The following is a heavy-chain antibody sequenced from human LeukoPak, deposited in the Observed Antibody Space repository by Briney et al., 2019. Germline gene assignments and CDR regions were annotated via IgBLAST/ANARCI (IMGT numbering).Heavy chain of an antibody. Sequence: PSETLSLTCTVSGGSISSYYWSWIRQPPGKGLKWIGNIYYSGSTNSNPSLKSRVTISVDTSKNQFSLKLSSVTAADTAVYYCARDMFYYDSSGYSDPPSQNAFDIWGQGTMVTVSS. CDR2: IYYSGST. CDR3: ARDMFYYDSSGYSDPPSQNAFDI. J-gene: IGHJ3*02. CDR1: GGSISSYY. D-gene: IGHD3-22*01. V-gene: IGHV4-59*01.